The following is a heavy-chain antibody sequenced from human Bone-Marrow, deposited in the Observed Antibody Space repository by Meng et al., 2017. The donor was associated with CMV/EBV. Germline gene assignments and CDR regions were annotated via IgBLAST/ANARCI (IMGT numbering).Heavy chain of an antibody. D-gene: IGHD4-17*01. CDR3: ARSPSTTYYYYGMDV. CDR2: ISAYNGNT. V-gene: IGHV1-18*01. J-gene: IGHJ6*02. Sequence: ASVKVSCKASGYTFTSYGISWVRQAPGQGLEWMGWISAYNGNTNYAQKLQGRVTMTTDTSTSTAYVELRSLRSDDTAVYYCARSPSTTYYYYGMDVWGQGTTVTVSS. CDR1: GYTFTSYG.